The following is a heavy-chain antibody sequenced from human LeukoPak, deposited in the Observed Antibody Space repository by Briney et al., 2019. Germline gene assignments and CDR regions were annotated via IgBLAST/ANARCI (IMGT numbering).Heavy chain of an antibody. CDR3: ARGRYCSGGSCYPEDY. V-gene: IGHV1-69*06. D-gene: IGHD2-15*01. Sequence: SVKVSCKASGGTFSSYAISWVRQAPGQGLEWMGGNIPIFGTANYAQKFQGRVTITEDKSTSTAYMELSSLRSEDTAVYYCARGRYCSGGSCYPEDYWGQGTLVTVSS. CDR2: NIPIFGTA. CDR1: GGTFSSYA. J-gene: IGHJ4*02.